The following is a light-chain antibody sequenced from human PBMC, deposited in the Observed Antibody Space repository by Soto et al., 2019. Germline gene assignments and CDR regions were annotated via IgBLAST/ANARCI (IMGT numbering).Light chain of an antibody. Sequence: QSVLTQPASVSGSPGQSITISCTGTSSDVGGYNYVSWYQHHPGKAPKLMIYDVTNRPSGVSNRFSGSKSGNTASLTISGLQAEGEADYYCTSYTTSSPYLVFGGGTKLTVL. V-gene: IGLV2-14*03. CDR1: SSDVGGYNY. J-gene: IGLJ3*02. CDR2: DVT. CDR3: TSYTTSSPYLV.